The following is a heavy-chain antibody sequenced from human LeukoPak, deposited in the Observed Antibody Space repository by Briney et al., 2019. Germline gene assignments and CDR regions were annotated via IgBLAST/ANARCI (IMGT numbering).Heavy chain of an antibody. J-gene: IGHJ6*04. CDR3: AKGGKSYYYGMDV. Sequence: GGSLRLSCAASGFTFSSYAMSWVRQAPGKGLEWVSAISGSGGSTYYADSVKGRFTISRDNSKNTLYLQMNSLRAEATAVYYCAKGGKSYYYGMDVWGKGTTVTVSS. V-gene: IGHV3-23*01. CDR2: ISGSGGST. CDR1: GFTFSSYA. D-gene: IGHD3-16*01.